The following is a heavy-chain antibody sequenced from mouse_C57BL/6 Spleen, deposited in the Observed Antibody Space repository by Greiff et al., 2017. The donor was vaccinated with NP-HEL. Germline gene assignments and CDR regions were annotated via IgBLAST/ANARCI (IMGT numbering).Heavy chain of an antibody. D-gene: IGHD1-1*01. V-gene: IGHV2-6*03. J-gene: IGHJ1*03. CDR2: IWSDGST. CDR1: GFSLTSYG. Sequence: VKLQESGPGLVAPSQSLSITCTVSGFSLTSYGVHWVRQPPGKGLEWLVVIWSDGSTTYNSALKSRLSISKDNSKSQVFLKMNSLQTDDTAMYYCARSTTVVGDWYFDVWGTGTTVTVSS. CDR3: ARSTTVVGDWYFDV.